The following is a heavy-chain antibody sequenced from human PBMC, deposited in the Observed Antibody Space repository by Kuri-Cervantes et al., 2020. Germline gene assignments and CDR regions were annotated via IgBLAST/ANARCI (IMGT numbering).Heavy chain of an antibody. Sequence: SETLSLTCAISGDSVSSNSAAWNWIRQSPSRGLEWLGRTYYRSKWYNDYAVSVKSRITINPDTSKNQFSLQLNSVTPEDTAVYYCARDYSSSWYTPPIYYYYGMDVWGQGTTVTVSS. CDR1: GDSVSSNSAA. V-gene: IGHV6-1*01. J-gene: IGHJ6*02. D-gene: IGHD6-13*01. CDR3: ARDYSSSWYTPPIYYYYGMDV. CDR2: TYYRSKWYN.